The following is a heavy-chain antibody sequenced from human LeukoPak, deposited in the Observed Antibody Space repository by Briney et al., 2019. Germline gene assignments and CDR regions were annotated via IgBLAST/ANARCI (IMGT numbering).Heavy chain of an antibody. Sequence: PGGSLRLSCAASGFTFRSHWMSWVRQAPGKGLEWVAVTSYDGSNKYYADSVRGRFTISRDNSKNTLYLQMNSLRAEDTAVYYCARGPVYGVHFDYWGQGTLVTVSS. CDR3: ARGPVYGVHFDY. D-gene: IGHD4-17*01. J-gene: IGHJ4*02. V-gene: IGHV3-30-3*01. CDR1: GFTFRSHW. CDR2: TSYDGSNK.